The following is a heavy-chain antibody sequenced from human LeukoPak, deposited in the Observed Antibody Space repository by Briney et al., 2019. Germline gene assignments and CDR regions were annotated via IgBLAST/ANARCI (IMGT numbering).Heavy chain of an antibody. V-gene: IGHV4-61*02. CDR1: GGSISSSNYY. CDR3: ARENDYGDYVDY. J-gene: IGHJ4*02. CDR2: IYTSEST. Sequence: KASETLSLTCSVSGGSISSSNYYWSWIRQPAGKGLEWIGRIYTSESTNYNPSLKSRVTISVDTSRNQFSLKLSSVTAADTAVYYCARENDYGDYVDYWGQGTLVTVSS. D-gene: IGHD4-17*01.